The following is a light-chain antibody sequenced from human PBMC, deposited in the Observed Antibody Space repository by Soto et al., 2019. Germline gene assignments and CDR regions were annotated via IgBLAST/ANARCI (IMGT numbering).Light chain of an antibody. J-gene: IGLJ1*01. Sequence: QSVLTQPASVSGSPGQSITISCTGTSSDVGDYNYVSWYQHHPGKAPKLMIYEVSNRPSGVSNRFSGSKSGNTASLTISGLQAEDEADYYCSSYTSSSTPYVFGTGTKLTVL. CDR1: SSDVGDYNY. CDR2: EVS. V-gene: IGLV2-14*01. CDR3: SSYTSSSTPYV.